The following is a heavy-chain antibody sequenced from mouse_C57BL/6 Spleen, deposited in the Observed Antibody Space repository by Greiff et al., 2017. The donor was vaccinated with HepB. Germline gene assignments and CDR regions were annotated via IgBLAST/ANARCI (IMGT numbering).Heavy chain of an antibody. CDR1: GYSFTDYN. D-gene: IGHD1-1*01. J-gene: IGHJ4*01. Sequence: EVKLMESGPELVKPGASVKISCKASGYSFTDYNMNWVKQSNGKSLEWIGVINPNYGTTSYNQKFKGKATLTVYQSSSTAYMQLNSLTSEDSAVYYCARGTKYYYGSSLYAMDYWGQGTSVTVSS. CDR3: ARGTKYYYGSSLYAMDY. V-gene: IGHV1-39*01. CDR2: INPNYGTT.